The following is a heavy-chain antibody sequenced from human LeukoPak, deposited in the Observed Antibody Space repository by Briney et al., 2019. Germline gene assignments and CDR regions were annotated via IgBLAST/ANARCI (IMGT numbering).Heavy chain of an antibody. CDR1: GYTFTSYG. J-gene: IGHJ3*02. V-gene: IGHV1-18*01. Sequence: GASVKVSCKASGYTFTSYGISWVRQAPGQGLEWMGWISAYNGNTNYAQKLQGRVTMTTDTSTSTAYMELRSLRSDDAAVYYCATRRDGSQFELNDAFDIWGQGTMVTVSS. D-gene: IGHD5-24*01. CDR2: ISAYNGNT. CDR3: ATRRDGSQFELNDAFDI.